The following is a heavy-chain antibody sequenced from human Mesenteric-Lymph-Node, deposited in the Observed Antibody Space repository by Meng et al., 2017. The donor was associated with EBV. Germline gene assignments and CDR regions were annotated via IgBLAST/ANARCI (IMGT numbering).Heavy chain of an antibody. J-gene: IGHJ4*02. CDR1: GGSFSGYY. Sequence: QVQLQESGPGLVKPSATLSLTCAVYGGSFSGYYWSWIRQPPGKGLEWIGEINHSGSTNYNPSLKSRVTISVDTSKNQFSLKLGSVTAADTAVYYCARGEKGPIDYWGQGTLVTVSS. V-gene: IGHV4-34*01. CDR3: ARGEKGPIDY. CDR2: INHSGST.